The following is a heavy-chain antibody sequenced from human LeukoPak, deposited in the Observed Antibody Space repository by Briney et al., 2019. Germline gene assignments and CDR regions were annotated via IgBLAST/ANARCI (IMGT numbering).Heavy chain of an antibody. CDR2: IRYDGSNK. CDR1: GFTFSSYG. CDR3: ARFGVYSGGSFDY. J-gene: IGHJ4*02. D-gene: IGHD6-19*01. V-gene: IGHV3-30*02. Sequence: GGSLRLSCGASGFTFSSYGMHWVRQAPGKGLEWVAFIRYDGSNKYYADSVKGRFTISRDNAKNSLYLQMNSLRAEDTAVYYCARFGVYSGGSFDYWGQGTLVTVSS.